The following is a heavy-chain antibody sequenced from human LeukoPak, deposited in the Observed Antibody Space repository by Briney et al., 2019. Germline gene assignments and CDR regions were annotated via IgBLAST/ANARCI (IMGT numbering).Heavy chain of an antibody. J-gene: IGHJ5*02. CDR1: GYTFTSYD. V-gene: IGHV1-8*01. CDR2: MNPNSGNT. D-gene: IGHD3-22*01. CDR3: ARDFFNYYDKGT. Sequence: GASVKVSCKASGYTFTSYDINWVRQATGQGLEWVGWMNPNSGNTGYAQKFQDRVTMTRNTSISTAYMELSSLRSEDTAVYYCARDFFNYYDKGTWGQGTLVTVSS.